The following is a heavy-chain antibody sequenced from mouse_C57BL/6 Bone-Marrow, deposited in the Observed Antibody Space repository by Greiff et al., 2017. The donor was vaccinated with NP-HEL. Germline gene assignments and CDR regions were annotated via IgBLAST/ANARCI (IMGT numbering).Heavy chain of an antibody. D-gene: IGHD1-1*01. J-gene: IGHJ4*01. CDR2: ISYSGST. CDR1: GYSITSDY. CDR3: ARSTTVVAPFYALDY. Sequence: DVKLQESGPGLAKPSQTLSLSCSVPGYSITSDYWNWIRKIPGNKLEYIGYISYSGSTYYNPSLKSRISIPRDTSTYQYDLQLNSVTTEETATYYCARSTTVVAPFYALDYWGQGTSVTVSS. V-gene: IGHV3-8*01.